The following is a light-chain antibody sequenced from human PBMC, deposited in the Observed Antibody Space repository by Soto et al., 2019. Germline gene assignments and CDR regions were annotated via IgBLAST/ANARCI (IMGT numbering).Light chain of an antibody. Sequence: QSVLTQPASLSGSPGQSITISCTGTSTDIGSYNYVSWYQQHPGKAPKLMIFDVSYRPSGISDRFSGSKSGNTASLTISGLQPEDEADYYCSSYGVSSTLFGGGTKLTVL. CDR1: STDIGSYNY. J-gene: IGLJ2*01. V-gene: IGLV2-14*03. CDR2: DVS. CDR3: SSYGVSSTL.